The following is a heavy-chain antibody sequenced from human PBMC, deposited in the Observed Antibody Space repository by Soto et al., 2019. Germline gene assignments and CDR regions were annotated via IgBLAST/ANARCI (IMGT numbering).Heavy chain of an antibody. CDR3: AKSYHTIFAWGFDP. CDR1: GFTFSGYA. V-gene: IGHV3-23*01. CDR2: ISGSGGST. J-gene: IGHJ5*02. D-gene: IGHD3-3*01. Sequence: EVQLLESGGGLVQPGGSLRLSCAASGFTFSGYAMSWVRQAPGKGLEWVSAISGSGGSTYYADSVKGRFTISRDNSKNTLYLQMNSLRAEDTVVYYCAKSYHTIFAWGFDPWGQGTLVTVSP.